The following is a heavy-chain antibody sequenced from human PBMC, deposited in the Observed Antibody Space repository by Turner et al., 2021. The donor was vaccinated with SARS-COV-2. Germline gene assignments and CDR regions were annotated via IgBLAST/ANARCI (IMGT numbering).Heavy chain of an antibody. D-gene: IGHD2-2*01. J-gene: IGHJ5*02. CDR1: GFTFRSYS. Sequence: EVQLVESGGGLVKPGGTLRYSCAASGFTFRSYSMNWVRQAPGKWLEWVSSISSSSSYIYYADSVKGRFTISRDNAKNSLYLQMNSLRAEDTAVYYCARDCSIPSCEAWGQGTLVTVSS. CDR3: ARDCSIPSCEA. CDR2: ISSSSSYI. V-gene: IGHV3-21*01.